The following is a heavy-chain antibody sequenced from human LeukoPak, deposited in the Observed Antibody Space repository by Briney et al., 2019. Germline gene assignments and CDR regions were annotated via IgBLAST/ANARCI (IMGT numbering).Heavy chain of an antibody. CDR1: GFTFDDYA. D-gene: IGHD5-24*01. Sequence: PGRSLRLSCAASGFTFDDYAMHWVRQAPGKGLEWVSGISWNSGSIGYADSVKGRFTTSRDNAKNSLYLQMNSLRAEDTALYYCARGEDGYQAPFDYWGQGTLVTVSS. J-gene: IGHJ4*02. CDR3: ARGEDGYQAPFDY. V-gene: IGHV3-9*01. CDR2: ISWNSGSI.